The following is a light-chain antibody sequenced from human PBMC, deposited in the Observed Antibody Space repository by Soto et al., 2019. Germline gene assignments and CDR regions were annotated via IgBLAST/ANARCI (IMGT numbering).Light chain of an antibody. CDR1: QSVGTY. CDR3: QQYSIWRT. CDR2: GAS. J-gene: IGKJ1*01. Sequence: EIVLTQSPATLSLSPGERATLSCRASQSVGTYLAWYQQKPGQAPRLLIYGASTRATGIPARFSGSGSGTEFTLTISSLQSEDFAVYYCQQYSIWRTFGQGTKVDI. V-gene: IGKV3-15*01.